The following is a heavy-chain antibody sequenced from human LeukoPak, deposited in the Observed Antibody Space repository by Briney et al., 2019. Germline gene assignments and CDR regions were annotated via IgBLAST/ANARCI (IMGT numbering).Heavy chain of an antibody. CDR3: ARGYCSGRSCYMWYSDY. CDR1: GFAVSNNY. D-gene: IGHD2-15*01. J-gene: IGHJ4*02. Sequence: GGSLRLSCAASGFAVSNNYMTWVRQAPGKGLEWVSVIYKDGSTYYADSVNGRFTISRDNSKNTVYLQMNSLRAEDTAVYYCARGYCSGRSCYMWYSDYWGQGTQVTVSS. V-gene: IGHV3-53*01. CDR2: IYKDGST.